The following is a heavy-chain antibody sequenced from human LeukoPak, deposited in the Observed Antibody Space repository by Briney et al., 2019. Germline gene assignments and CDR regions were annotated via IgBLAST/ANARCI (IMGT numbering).Heavy chain of an antibody. J-gene: IGHJ4*02. CDR2: IYSTGST. CDR1: GGSISNYY. Sequence: SEALSLTCAVSGGSISNYYWSWLRKPPGKGLEWIGNIYSTGSTNLNPSLKSRVTMSVDTSKNQFSLKVTSVTAADTALYYCATGSFDFWGGYWAFHYWGQGTLVTVSS. D-gene: IGHD3-3*01. V-gene: IGHV4-4*09. CDR3: ATGSFDFWGGYWAFHY.